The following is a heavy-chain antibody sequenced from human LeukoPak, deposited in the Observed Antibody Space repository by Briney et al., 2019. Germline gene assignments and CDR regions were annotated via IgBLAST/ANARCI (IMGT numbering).Heavy chain of an antibody. V-gene: IGHV4-61*01. Sequence: SETLSLTCTVSGGSVSSGSYYWSWIRQPPGKGLEWIGYIYYSGSTNYNPSLKSRVTISVDTSKNQFSLKLSSVTAADTAVYYCARVVVASFGTDWFDPWGQGTLVTVSS. D-gene: IGHD2-15*01. CDR3: ARVVVASFGTDWFDP. J-gene: IGHJ5*02. CDR2: IYYSGST. CDR1: GGSVSSGSYY.